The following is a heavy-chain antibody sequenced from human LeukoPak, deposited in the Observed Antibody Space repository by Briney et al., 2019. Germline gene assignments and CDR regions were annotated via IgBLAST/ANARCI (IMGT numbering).Heavy chain of an antibody. CDR3: ARDARLHYYFDY. CDR2: FYISGST. CDR1: GGSISSNY. Sequence: SETLSLTGTVSGGSISSNYWSWVRQPAGRGLEWIGRFYISGSTKYNPSLKSRVTMSIDTSKNQFSLKLTSVTAADTAVYYCARDARLHYYFDYWGQGTLVTVSS. V-gene: IGHV4-4*07. D-gene: IGHD4-11*01. J-gene: IGHJ4*02.